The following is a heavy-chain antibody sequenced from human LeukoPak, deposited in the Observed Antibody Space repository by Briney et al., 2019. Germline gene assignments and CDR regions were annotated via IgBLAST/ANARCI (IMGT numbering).Heavy chain of an antibody. Sequence: SETLSLTCTVSGGSISYYYWSWIRQSPGKGLEWIGYIYYSGSTNYNPSLKSRVTISVDTSKNQFSLKLISVTAADTAVYYCARDLKLQLWPGWFDPWGQGTLVTVSS. CDR3: ARDLKLQLWPGWFDP. CDR1: GGSISYYY. D-gene: IGHD5-18*01. V-gene: IGHV4-59*12. J-gene: IGHJ5*02. CDR2: IYYSGST.